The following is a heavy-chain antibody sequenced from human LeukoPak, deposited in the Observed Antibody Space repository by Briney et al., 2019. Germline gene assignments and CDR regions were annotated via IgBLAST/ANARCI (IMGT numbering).Heavy chain of an antibody. D-gene: IGHD1-14*01. Sequence: GGSLRPSCAASGFTFSSYEMNWVRQAPGKGLEWVSYISSSGSTIYYADSVKGRFTISRDNAKNSLYLQMNGLRAEDTAVYYCARDAGTPYYFDYWGQGTLVTVSS. CDR2: ISSSGSTI. J-gene: IGHJ4*02. CDR3: ARDAGTPYYFDY. V-gene: IGHV3-48*03. CDR1: GFTFSSYE.